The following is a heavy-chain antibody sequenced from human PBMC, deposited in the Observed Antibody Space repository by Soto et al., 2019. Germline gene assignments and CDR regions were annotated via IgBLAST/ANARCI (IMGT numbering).Heavy chain of an antibody. CDR1: GGTFSSYA. J-gene: IGHJ4*02. V-gene: IGHV1-69*13. Sequence: GASVKVSCKASGGTFSSYAISWVRQAPGQGLEWMGGIIPIFGSANYAQKFQGRVTITADESTSTAYMELSSLRSEDTAVYYCARDYYDSSGYEVGYYFDYWGQGTLVTVSS. CDR3: ARDYYDSSGYEVGYYFDY. CDR2: IIPIFGSA. D-gene: IGHD3-22*01.